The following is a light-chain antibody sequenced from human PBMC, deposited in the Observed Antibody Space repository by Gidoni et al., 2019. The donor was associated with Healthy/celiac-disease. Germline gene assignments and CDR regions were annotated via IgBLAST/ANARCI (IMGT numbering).Light chain of an antibody. Sequence: GQSITISCTGTSSDVGGYNYVSWYQQHPGKAPKLMIYEVSNRPSGLSNRFSGSKSGNTASLTISGLQAEDEADYYCSSYTSSSTLFGGGTKLTVL. V-gene: IGLV2-14*01. J-gene: IGLJ3*02. CDR3: SSYTSSSTL. CDR2: EVS. CDR1: SSDVGGYNY.